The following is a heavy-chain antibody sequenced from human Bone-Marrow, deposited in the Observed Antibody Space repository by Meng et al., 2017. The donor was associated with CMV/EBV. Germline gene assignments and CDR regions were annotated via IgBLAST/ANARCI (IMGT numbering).Heavy chain of an antibody. V-gene: IGHV3-64*02. CDR3: ARAKSGGAGYYYYGMDV. Sequence: GESLKISCAASGFTFSSYAMHWVRQAPGKGLEYVSAISSNGGSTYYADSVKGRFTISRDNYKNTLYLQMGSLRSEDTAVYYCARAKSGGAGYYYYGMDVWGQGTTVTVSS. CDR1: GFTFSSYA. D-gene: IGHD1-14*01. CDR2: ISSNGGST. J-gene: IGHJ6*02.